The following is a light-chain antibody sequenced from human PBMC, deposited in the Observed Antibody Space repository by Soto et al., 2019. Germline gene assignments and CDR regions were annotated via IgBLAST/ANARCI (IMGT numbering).Light chain of an antibody. CDR1: QSLSGN. Sequence: EIVMTQSPATLSVSPGERATLSCRASQSLSGNLAWYQQKPGQAPRLLLYRASTRATGVPARFSASGSGTDFTLTISRLEPEDFAVYYCQQHGSSPITFGQGTRLEIK. CDR2: RAS. V-gene: IGKV3-15*01. CDR3: QQHGSSPIT. J-gene: IGKJ5*01.